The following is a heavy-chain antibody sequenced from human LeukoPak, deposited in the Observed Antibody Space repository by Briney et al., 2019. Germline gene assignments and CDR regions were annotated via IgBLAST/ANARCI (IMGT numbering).Heavy chain of an antibody. CDR1: GFTFSSYA. CDR3: ARDPEWELPKGYFDY. V-gene: IGHV3-48*01. J-gene: IGHJ4*02. CDR2: ISSSSSTI. D-gene: IGHD1-26*01. Sequence: RSGGSLRLSCAASGFTFSSYAMNWVRQAPGKGLEWVSYISSSSSTIYYADSVKGRFTISRDNAKNSLYLQMNSLRAEDTAVYYCARDPEWELPKGYFDYWGQGTLVTVSS.